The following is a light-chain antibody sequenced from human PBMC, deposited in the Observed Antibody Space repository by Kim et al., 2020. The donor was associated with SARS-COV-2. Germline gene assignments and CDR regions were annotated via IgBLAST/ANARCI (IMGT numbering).Light chain of an antibody. Sequence: GASVKLTCTLSSGHSSYAIAWHQQQPEKGPRYLMKLNSDGSHSKGDGIPDRFSGSSSGAERYLTISSLQSEDEADYYCQTWGTGLVFGGGTQLIVL. CDR2: LNSDGSH. J-gene: IGLJ3*02. CDR1: SGHSSYA. V-gene: IGLV4-69*01. CDR3: QTWGTGLV.